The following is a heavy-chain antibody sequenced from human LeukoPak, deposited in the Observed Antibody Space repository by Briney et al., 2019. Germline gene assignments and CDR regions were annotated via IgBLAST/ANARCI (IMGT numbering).Heavy chain of an antibody. CDR3: ARSLQWELLEGNYYYMDV. CDR1: KFTVSSNY. Sequence: GGSLRLSCAASKFTVSSNYMSWVRQAPGKGLEWVSVIYSGGSTYYADSVKGRFTISRDNSKNTLYLQMNSLRAEDTAVYYCARSLQWELLEGNYYYMDVWGKGTTVTISS. V-gene: IGHV3-66*01. D-gene: IGHD1-26*01. CDR2: IYSGGST. J-gene: IGHJ6*03.